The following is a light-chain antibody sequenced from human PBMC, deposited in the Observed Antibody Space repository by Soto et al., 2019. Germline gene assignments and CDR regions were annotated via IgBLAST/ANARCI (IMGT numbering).Light chain of an antibody. J-gene: IGLJ3*02. CDR3: CSYAGGYTWV. Sequence: QSVLTQPRSVSGSPGQSVTISCTGTSSDVGSYTYVSWYQQYPGKAPKLMIYDVSERPSGVPDRFSGSKSGNTASLTISGLQAEDEADYYCCSYAGGYTWVFGGGTKVTVL. V-gene: IGLV2-11*01. CDR1: SSDVGSYTY. CDR2: DVS.